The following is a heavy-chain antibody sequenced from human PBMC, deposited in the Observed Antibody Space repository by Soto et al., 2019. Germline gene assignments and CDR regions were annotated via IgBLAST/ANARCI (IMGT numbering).Heavy chain of an antibody. Sequence: SETLSLTCTVSGASFISSYWSWIRQPPGKGLEWIGYIYYSGSTNYNPSLKSRVTISVDTSKNQFSLKLSSVTAADTAVYYCARGDGLYGGNAPPFDYWGRGTLVTVSS. V-gene: IGHV4-59*01. CDR3: ARGDGLYGGNAPPFDY. CDR1: GASFISSY. D-gene: IGHD4-17*01. J-gene: IGHJ4*02. CDR2: IYYSGST.